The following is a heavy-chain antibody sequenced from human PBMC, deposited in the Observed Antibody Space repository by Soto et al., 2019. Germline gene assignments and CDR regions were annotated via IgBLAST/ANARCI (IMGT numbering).Heavy chain of an antibody. Sequence: GESLKISCKGSGYSFTSYWIGWVRQMPGKGLEWMGIIYPGDSDTRYSPSFQGQVTISADKSISTAYLQWSSLKASDTAMYYCARGPVYDFWSGYGEYYFDYWGQGTLVTVSS. D-gene: IGHD3-3*01. CDR2: IYPGDSDT. CDR1: GYSFTSYW. CDR3: ARGPVYDFWSGYGEYYFDY. J-gene: IGHJ4*02. V-gene: IGHV5-51*01.